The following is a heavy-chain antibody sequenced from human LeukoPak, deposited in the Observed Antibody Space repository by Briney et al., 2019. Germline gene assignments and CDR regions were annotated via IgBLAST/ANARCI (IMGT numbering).Heavy chain of an antibody. J-gene: IGHJ4*02. V-gene: IGHV3-23*01. Sequence: GGSLRLSCAASGFTFSSYAVNWVRQAPGKGLEWVSTIGGSGDSTYYADSVKGRFTISRDNSKGTVYLQMNSLRPEDTAVYYCAKDDAWLQYGNWGRGTLVTVSS. CDR2: IGGSGDST. D-gene: IGHD5-24*01. CDR1: GFTFSSYA. CDR3: AKDDAWLQYGN.